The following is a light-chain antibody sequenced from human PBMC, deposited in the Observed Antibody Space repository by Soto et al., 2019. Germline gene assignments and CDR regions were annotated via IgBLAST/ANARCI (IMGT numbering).Light chain of an antibody. CDR2: KVS. CDR3: MQGTQWPPT. J-gene: IGKJ1*01. CDR1: QSLVYSDGNTF. V-gene: IGKV2-30*01. Sequence: DVVLTQSPLSLPVTLGQSASISCRSSQSLVYSDGNTFFNWFQQRPGQPPRRLIYKVSNRDSGVPDRFRGSGSGTAFTLELSRVEAEDVGIYYCMQGTQWPPTFGQGTKLEIK.